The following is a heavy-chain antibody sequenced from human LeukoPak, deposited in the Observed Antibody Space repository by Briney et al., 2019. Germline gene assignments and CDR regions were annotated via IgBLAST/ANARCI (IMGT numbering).Heavy chain of an antibody. CDR3: ARVNDILGAFDI. D-gene: IGHD3-9*01. J-gene: IGHJ3*02. CDR2: INPSGGST. V-gene: IGHV1-46*01. CDR1: VYTFTSYY. Sequence: ASVNVSCKASVYTFTSYYMHWVRQAPGQGLEWMGIINPSGGSTSYAQKFQGRVTMTRDTSTSTVYMELSSLRSEDTAVYYCARVNDILGAFDIWGQGTMVTVSS.